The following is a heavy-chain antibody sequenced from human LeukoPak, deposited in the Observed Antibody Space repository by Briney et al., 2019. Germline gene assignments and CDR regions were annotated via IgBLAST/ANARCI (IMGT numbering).Heavy chain of an antibody. CDR2: INHSGST. CDR3: ARQTYYDYVWGSYRPRYFDY. Sequence: SETLSLTSAVYGGSFSGYYWSWIRQPPGKGLEWIGEINHSGSTNYNPSLKSRVTISVDTSKNQFSLKLSSVTAADTAVYYCARQTYYDYVWGSYRPRYFDYWGQGTLVTVSS. D-gene: IGHD3-16*02. CDR1: GGSFSGYY. V-gene: IGHV4-34*01. J-gene: IGHJ4*02.